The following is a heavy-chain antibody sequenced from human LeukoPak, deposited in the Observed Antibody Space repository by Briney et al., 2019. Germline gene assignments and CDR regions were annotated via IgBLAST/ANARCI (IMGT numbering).Heavy chain of an antibody. Sequence: ASVKVSCKASGYTFTTYGISWVRQAPGRGGEGMGWISAYNGNTNYPQKLQGRVTMTTDTSTSTAYMELRSLRSDDTAVYYCARVWAKSGSYSRFPFDYWGQGTLVTVSS. D-gene: IGHD1-26*01. CDR1: GYTFTTYG. V-gene: IGHV1-18*01. J-gene: IGHJ4*02. CDR2: ISAYNGNT. CDR3: ARVWAKSGSYSRFPFDY.